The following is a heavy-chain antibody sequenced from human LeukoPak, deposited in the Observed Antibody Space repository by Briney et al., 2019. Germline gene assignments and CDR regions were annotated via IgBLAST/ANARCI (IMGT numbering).Heavy chain of an antibody. CDR3: AKGRPIDYYGSGSYSAFDY. J-gene: IGHJ4*02. Sequence: PGRSLRLSCAASGFTFDDYAMHWVRQAPGKGLEWVSGISWNSGSIGYADSVKGRFTISRDNSKNTLYLQMNSLRAEDTAVYYCAKGRPIDYYGSGSYSAFDYWGQGTLVTVSS. D-gene: IGHD3-10*01. V-gene: IGHV3-9*01. CDR1: GFTFDDYA. CDR2: ISWNSGSI.